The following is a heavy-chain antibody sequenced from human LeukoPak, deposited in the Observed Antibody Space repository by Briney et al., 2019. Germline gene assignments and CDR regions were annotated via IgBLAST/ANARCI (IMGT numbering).Heavy chain of an antibody. CDR2: IGSKAYGGTT. CDR3: TKDPRYTYAYVY. Sequence: GGSLRLSCTASGFTFGDYAMSWVRQAPGAGLEWVGFIGSKAYGGTTDYAASVKGRFSISRDDSKSIAYLQMNSLKTEDTAVYYYTKDPRYTYAYVYWGQGTLVTVSS. J-gene: IGHJ4*02. D-gene: IGHD5-18*01. CDR1: GFTFGDYA. V-gene: IGHV3-49*04.